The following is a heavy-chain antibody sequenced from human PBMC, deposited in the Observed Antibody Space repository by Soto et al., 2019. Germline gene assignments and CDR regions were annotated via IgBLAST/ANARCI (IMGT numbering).Heavy chain of an antibody. CDR3: AKERSSGWSLDY. CDR1: GFTFSTYA. V-gene: IGHV3-23*01. J-gene: IGHJ4*02. CDR2: ISGSGDST. Sequence: EVQLLESGGGLVQPGGSLRLSCAASGFTFSTYAMNWVRQAPGKGLEWVSGISGSGDSTYYADSVKGRFPVSRDNSKNTLYLQMNSLRAEDTAVFYCAKERSSGWSLDYWGQGTLVTVSS. D-gene: IGHD6-19*01.